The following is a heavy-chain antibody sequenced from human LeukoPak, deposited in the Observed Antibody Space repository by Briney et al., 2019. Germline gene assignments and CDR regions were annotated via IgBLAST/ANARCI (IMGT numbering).Heavy chain of an antibody. Sequence: GASVKVSCKASGYTFTGYYMHWVRQAPGQGLEWMGRIIPILGIANYAQKFQGRVTITADKSTSTAYMELSSLRSEDTAVYYCARLPEGPDYCGGDCYSGWYFDLWGRGTLVTVSS. CDR3: ARLPEGPDYCGGDCYSGWYFDL. D-gene: IGHD2-21*02. V-gene: IGHV1-69*02. CDR2: IIPILGIA. J-gene: IGHJ2*01. CDR1: GYTFTGYY.